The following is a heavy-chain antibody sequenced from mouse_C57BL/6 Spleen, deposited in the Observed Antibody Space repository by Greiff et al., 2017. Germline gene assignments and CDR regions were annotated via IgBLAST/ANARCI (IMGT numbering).Heavy chain of an antibody. CDR2: IYPGSGST. J-gene: IGHJ2*01. CDR3: ARRGQLRDYFDY. D-gene: IGHD3-2*02. V-gene: IGHV1-55*01. CDR1: GYTFTSYW. Sequence: VQLQQSGAELVKPGASVKMSCKASGYTFTSYWITWVKQRPGQGLEWIGDIYPGSGSTNYNEKFKSKATLTVDTSSSTAYMQLSSLTSEDSAVYYCARRGQLRDYFDYWGQGTTLTVSS.